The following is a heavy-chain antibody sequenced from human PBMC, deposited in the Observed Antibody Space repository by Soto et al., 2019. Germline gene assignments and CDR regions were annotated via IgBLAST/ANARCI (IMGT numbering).Heavy chain of an antibody. CDR2: ISYDGSNK. J-gene: IGHJ4*02. Sequence: QVQLVESGGGVVQPGRSLRLACAASGFTFSSYAMHWVRQAPGKGLEWVAVISYDGSNKYYADSVKGRFTISRDNSKNTLYLQMNSLRAEDTAVYYCARDGWLRGYSYVRRLDYCSQGTLVTVSS. D-gene: IGHD5-18*01. CDR1: GFTFSSYA. V-gene: IGHV3-30-3*01. CDR3: ARDGWLRGYSYVRRLDY.